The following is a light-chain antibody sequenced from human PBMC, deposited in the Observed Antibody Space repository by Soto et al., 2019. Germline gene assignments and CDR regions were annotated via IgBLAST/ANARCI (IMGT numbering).Light chain of an antibody. Sequence: EIVLTQSPGTLSLSPGERATLSCRASQSVPSDWLAWYRHKPGQAPRLLLYGASTRPTGIPVRFRGSGSGTEFTLTISSLQSEDSAVYDCYQYNSWPRSTFGPGTKVEIK. V-gene: IGKV3-15*01. CDR1: QSVPSD. CDR2: GAS. CDR3: YQYNSWPRST. J-gene: IGKJ3*01.